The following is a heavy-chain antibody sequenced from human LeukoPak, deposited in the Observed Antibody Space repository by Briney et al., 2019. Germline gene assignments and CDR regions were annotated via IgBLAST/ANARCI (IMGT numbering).Heavy chain of an antibody. CDR2: INPSGGST. CDR3: AYTHVSGWYSNWFDP. Sequence: ASVKVSCKASGYTFTSYYMHWVRQAPGQGLEWMGIINPSGGSTSYAQKFQGRVTMTRDTSTSTVYMELSSLRSEDTAVYYCAYTHVSGWYSNWFDPWAREPWSPSPQ. J-gene: IGHJ5*02. CDR1: GYTFTSYY. V-gene: IGHV1-46*01. D-gene: IGHD6-19*01.